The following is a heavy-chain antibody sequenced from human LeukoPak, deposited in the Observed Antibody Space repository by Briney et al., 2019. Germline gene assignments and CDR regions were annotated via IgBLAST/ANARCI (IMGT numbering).Heavy chain of an antibody. CDR2: INHSGST. Sequence: SETLSLTCAVYGGSFSGYYWSWIRQPPGKGLEWIGEINHSGSTNYNPSLKSRVTISVDTSKNQFSLKLSSVTAADAAVYYCARSYYDILTGYYRDYWGQGTLVTVSS. CDR3: ARSYYDILTGYYRDY. V-gene: IGHV4-34*01. J-gene: IGHJ4*02. D-gene: IGHD3-9*01. CDR1: GGSFSGYY.